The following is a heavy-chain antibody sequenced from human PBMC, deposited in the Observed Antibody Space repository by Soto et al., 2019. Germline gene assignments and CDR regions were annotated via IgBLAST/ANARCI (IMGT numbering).Heavy chain of an antibody. Sequence: SETLSLTCAVYGGSFSGYYWSWILQPPGKGLEWIGQINHSGRTNYNPSLKSRVTISVDTSKNQFSLKLSSVTAADTAVYYCARSPMGLLFRYYFDCWGQRTLVTVSS. J-gene: IGHJ4*02. CDR1: GGSFSGYY. CDR2: INHSGRT. D-gene: IGHD2-21*02. V-gene: IGHV4-34*01. CDR3: ARSPMGLLFRYYFDC.